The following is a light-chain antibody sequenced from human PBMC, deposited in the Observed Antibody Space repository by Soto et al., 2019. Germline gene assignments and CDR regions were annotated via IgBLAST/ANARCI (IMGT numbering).Light chain of an antibody. J-gene: IGLJ2*01. Sequence: QSALTQPASVSGSPGQSITISCTGTSSDVGSYNLVSWYQQHPGKAPKLMIYEGSKRPSGVSNRFSGSKSGNTASLTISGLQAEDEVDYYCCSYVGSSTAVVFGGGTQLTVL. CDR2: EGS. CDR3: CSYVGSSTAVV. CDR1: SSDVGSYNL. V-gene: IGLV2-23*01.